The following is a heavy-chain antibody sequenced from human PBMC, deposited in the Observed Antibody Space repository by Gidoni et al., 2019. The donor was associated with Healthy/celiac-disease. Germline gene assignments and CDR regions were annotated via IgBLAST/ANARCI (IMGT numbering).Heavy chain of an antibody. J-gene: IGHJ5*02. CDR1: GGTFSSYA. D-gene: IGHD2-2*01. CDR2: IIPIFGTA. CDR3: ARAEKVYCSSTSCYDIPNWFDP. V-gene: IGHV1-69*01. Sequence: QVQLVQSGAEVKKPGSSVKVSCKASGGTFSSYAISWVRQAPGQGLEWMGGIIPIFGTANYAQKFQGRVTITADESTSTAYMELSSLRSEDTAVYYCARAEKVYCSSTSCYDIPNWFDPWGQGTLVTVSS.